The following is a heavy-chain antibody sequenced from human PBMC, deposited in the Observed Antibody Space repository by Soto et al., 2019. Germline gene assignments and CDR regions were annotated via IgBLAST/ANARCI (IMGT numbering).Heavy chain of an antibody. J-gene: IGHJ4*02. D-gene: IGHD6-19*01. CDR2: ISYDGSNK. CDR1: GFTFSSYG. V-gene: IGHV3-30*18. Sequence: QVQLVESGGGVVQPGRSLRLSCAASGFTFSSYGMQWVRQAPGKGLEWVAVISYDGSNKYYADSAKGRFTISRDNSKNTLYLQMNSLRAEDTAVYYCAKDIGQRVAVAGRGPYWGQGTLVTVSS. CDR3: AKDIGQRVAVAGRGPY.